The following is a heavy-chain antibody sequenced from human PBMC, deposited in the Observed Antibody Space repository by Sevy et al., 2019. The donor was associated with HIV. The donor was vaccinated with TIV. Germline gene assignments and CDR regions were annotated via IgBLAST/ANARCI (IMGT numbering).Heavy chain of an antibody. D-gene: IGHD6-19*01. CDR2: ITDNGAKT. J-gene: IGHJ4*02. CDR3: AKTEYTSGWFY. Sequence: GGSLRLSCAVSGFTLTNEFFSWVRQAPGKGLEWVASITDNGAKTFYADSVKGRFTISRDNSQSTLFLHMNSLRGDDTAVYFCAKTEYTSGWFYWGLGTLVTVSS. CDR1: GFTLTNEF. V-gene: IGHV3-23*01.